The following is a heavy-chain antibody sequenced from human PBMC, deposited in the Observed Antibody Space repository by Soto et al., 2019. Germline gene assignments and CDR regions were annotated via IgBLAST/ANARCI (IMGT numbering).Heavy chain of an antibody. CDR1: GGSFSGYY. CDR2: INHSGST. J-gene: IGHJ4*02. Sequence: PSETLSLTCAVYGGSFSGYYWSWIRQPPGKGLEWIGEINHSGSTNYNPSLKSRVTISVDTSKNQFSLKLSSVTAADTAVYYCARKGALYGSGSDFDDWGQGTLVT. D-gene: IGHD3-10*01. V-gene: IGHV4-34*01. CDR3: ARKGALYGSGSDFDD.